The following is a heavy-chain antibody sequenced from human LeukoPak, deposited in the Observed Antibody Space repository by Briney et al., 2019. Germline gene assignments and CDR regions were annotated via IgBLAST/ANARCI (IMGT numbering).Heavy chain of an antibody. V-gene: IGHV4-4*07. CDR3: ARGGIAVADNWFDP. D-gene: IGHD6-19*01. CDR1: GGFISSYY. J-gene: IGHJ5*02. Sequence: SETLSLTCTVSGGFISSYYWSWIRQPAGKGLEWIGRIYTSGSTNYNPSFKSRVTMSVDTSKNQFSLKLSSVTAADTAVYYCARGGIAVADNWFDPWGQGTLVTVSS. CDR2: IYTSGST.